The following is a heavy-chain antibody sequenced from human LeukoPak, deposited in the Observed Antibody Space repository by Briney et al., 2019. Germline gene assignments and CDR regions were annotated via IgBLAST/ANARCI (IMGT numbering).Heavy chain of an antibody. Sequence: SETLSLTCAVSGYSISSGYYWGWIRPPPGKGLEWIGSIYHSGSTNYNPSLKSRVTISVDTSKNQFSLKLSSVTAADTAVYYCARGVAARPHYWGQGTLVTVSS. D-gene: IGHD6-6*01. J-gene: IGHJ4*02. V-gene: IGHV4-38-2*01. CDR2: IYHSGST. CDR3: ARGVAARPHY. CDR1: GYSISSGYY.